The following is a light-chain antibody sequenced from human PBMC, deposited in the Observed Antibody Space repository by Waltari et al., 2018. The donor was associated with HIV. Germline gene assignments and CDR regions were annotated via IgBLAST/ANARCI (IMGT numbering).Light chain of an antibody. CDR3: SSFTGSITVI. Sequence: QSALTQPASVSGSPGQSITISCTGTSYDIGRSNSVSWYHQSPGTAPKLILYDVHHRPSGISDRFSGSKSGNTASLTISGLQAEDEGQYDCSSFTGSITVIFGGGTKLTVL. J-gene: IGLJ2*01. V-gene: IGLV2-14*01. CDR2: DVH. CDR1: SYDIGRSNS.